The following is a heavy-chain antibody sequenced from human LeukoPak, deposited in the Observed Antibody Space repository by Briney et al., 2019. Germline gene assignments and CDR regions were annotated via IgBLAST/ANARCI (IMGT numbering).Heavy chain of an antibody. CDR3: AKYESTGYYES. D-gene: IGHD3-22*01. J-gene: IGHJ4*02. V-gene: IGHV1-3*01. CDR1: GYTFVNYA. CDR2: INAGNGDT. Sequence: ASVKVSCKASGYTFVNYAMHWVRQAPGHRHEWMGWINAGNGDTKYSQKFQGRVTITSDTSASTAYMELSSLRSEDTAVYYCAKYESTGYYESWGQGTLVTVSS.